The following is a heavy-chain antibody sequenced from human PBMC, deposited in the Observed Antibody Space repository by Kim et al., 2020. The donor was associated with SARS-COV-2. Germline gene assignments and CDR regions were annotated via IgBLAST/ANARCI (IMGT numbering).Heavy chain of an antibody. CDR2: ISYDGSNK. Sequence: GGSLRLSCAASGFTFSSYAMHWVRQAPGKGLEWVAVISYDGSNKYYADSVKGRFTISRDNSKNTLYLQMNSLRAEDTAVYYCARDVAGVTVTTMIVANRPGQRLYYYYGMDVWGQGTTVTVSS. CDR3: ARDVAGVTVTTMIVANRPGQRLYYYYGMDV. J-gene: IGHJ6*02. CDR1: GFTFSSYA. V-gene: IGHV3-30*04. D-gene: IGHD3-22*01.